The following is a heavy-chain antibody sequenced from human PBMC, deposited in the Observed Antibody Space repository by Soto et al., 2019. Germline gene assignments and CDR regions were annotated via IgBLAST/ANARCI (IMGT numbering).Heavy chain of an antibody. CDR1: GYTFTGYY. V-gene: IGHV1-2*02. D-gene: IGHD6-19*01. Sequence: GASVKVSCKASGYTFTGYYMHWVRQAPGQGLEWMGWINPNSGGTNYAQKFQGRVTMTRDTSISTAYMELSRLRSDDTAVYYCAREDRYSSGWYDYWGQGTLVTVSS. CDR2: INPNSGGT. J-gene: IGHJ4*02. CDR3: AREDRYSSGWYDY.